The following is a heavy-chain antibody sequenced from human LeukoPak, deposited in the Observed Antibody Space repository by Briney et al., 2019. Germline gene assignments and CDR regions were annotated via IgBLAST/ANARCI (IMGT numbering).Heavy chain of an antibody. CDR3: ASGYDY. CDR1: GFIFSKYG. Sequence: GGSLRLSCAASGFIFSKYGMNWVRRASGKGLEWVAFISSDGSDKKYGDSVKGRFTISRDNSKNTVYLEMNSLRVEDTAVYYCASGYDYWGQGTLVTVSS. D-gene: IGHD5-18*01. V-gene: IGHV3-30*03. CDR2: ISSDGSDK. J-gene: IGHJ4*02.